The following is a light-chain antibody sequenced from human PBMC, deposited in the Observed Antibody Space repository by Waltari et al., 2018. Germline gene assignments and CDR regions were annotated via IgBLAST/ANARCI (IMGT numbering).Light chain of an antibody. Sequence: QSALTQPASVSGSPGQSITISCTGTSSDVGPSTYVCWYQQYPGKAPKLIIYDVSYRPSGVSSRFSGSKSGNTASLTISGLQAEDEADYYCNSYTTISTWVFGGGTKLTVL. CDR1: SSDVGPSTY. V-gene: IGLV2-14*03. CDR3: NSYTTISTWV. J-gene: IGLJ3*02. CDR2: DVS.